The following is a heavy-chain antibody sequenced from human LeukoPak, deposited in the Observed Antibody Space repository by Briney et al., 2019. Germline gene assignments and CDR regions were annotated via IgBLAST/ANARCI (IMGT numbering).Heavy chain of an antibody. CDR1: GFTFRNYW. J-gene: IGHJ4*02. Sequence: WGSLRVSCAASGFTFRNYWMTWVRQAPGKGLEWVANIKQDGGVKYYLDSVKGRFTISRDNAKNSVYLQMNSLRAEDTGVYNCARIGYSSSSLDYWGQGILVTVSS. CDR2: IKQDGGVK. D-gene: IGHD6-6*01. CDR3: ARIGYSSSSLDY. V-gene: IGHV3-7*01.